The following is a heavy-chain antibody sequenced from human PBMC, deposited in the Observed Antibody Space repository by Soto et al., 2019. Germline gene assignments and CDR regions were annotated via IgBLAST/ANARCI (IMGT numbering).Heavy chain of an antibody. D-gene: IGHD3-10*01. CDR3: ARGTDLQFGNYFDY. V-gene: IGHV4-59*08. J-gene: IGHJ4*02. CDR2: IYYSGST. CDR1: GGSISSYY. Sequence: SETLSLTCTVSGGSISSYYWSWIRQPPGKGLEWIGYIYYSGSTNYNPSLKSRVTISVDTSKNQFSLKLSSVTAADTAVYYCARGTDLQFGNYFDYWGQGTLVTVSS.